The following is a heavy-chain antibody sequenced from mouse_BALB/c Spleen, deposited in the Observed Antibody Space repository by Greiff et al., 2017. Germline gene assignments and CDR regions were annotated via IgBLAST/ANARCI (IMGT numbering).Heavy chain of an antibody. J-gene: IGHJ3*01. D-gene: IGHD1-2*01. CDR2: ISDGGSYT. CDR3: ARDGDYYGTWCAD. CDR1: GFTFSDYY. Sequence: EVMLVESGGGLVKPGGSLKLSCAASGFTFSDYYMYWVRQTPEKRLEWVATISDGGSYTYYPDSVKGRFTISRDNAKNNLYLQMSSLKSEDTAMYYCARDGDYYGTWCADWGQGTLVTVSA. V-gene: IGHV5-4*02.